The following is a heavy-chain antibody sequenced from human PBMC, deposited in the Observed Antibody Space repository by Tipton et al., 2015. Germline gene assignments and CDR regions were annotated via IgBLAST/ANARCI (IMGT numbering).Heavy chain of an antibody. V-gene: IGHV3-23*01. CDR2: VSDTGGST. CDR3: AKVPTRSGWYSPDY. Sequence: GSLRLSCAASGFTFSPYAMSWVRQAPGKGLEWVSGVSDTGGSTYYADSVRGRFTISRDNSKNTLYLQMNGLRAEDTAVYYCAKVPTRSGWYSPDYWGQGTLVTVSS. D-gene: IGHD6-19*01. J-gene: IGHJ4*02. CDR1: GFTFSPYA.